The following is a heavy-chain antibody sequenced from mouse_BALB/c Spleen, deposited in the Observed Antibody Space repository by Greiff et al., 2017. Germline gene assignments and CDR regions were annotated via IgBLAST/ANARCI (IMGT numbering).Heavy chain of an antibody. Sequence: VQLKESGGGLVQPGGSLKLSCAASGFDFSRYWMSWVRQAPGKGLEWIGEINPDSSTINYTPSLKDKFIISRDNAKNTLYLQMSKVRSEDTALYYCARPYYGNFDWYFDVWGAGTTVTVSS. CDR2: INPDSSTI. CDR3: ARPYYGNFDWYFDV. D-gene: IGHD2-1*01. V-gene: IGHV4-1*02. CDR1: GFDFSRYW. J-gene: IGHJ1*01.